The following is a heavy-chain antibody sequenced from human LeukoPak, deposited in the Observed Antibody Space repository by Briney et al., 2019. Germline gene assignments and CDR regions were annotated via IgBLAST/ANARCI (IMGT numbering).Heavy chain of an antibody. CDR3: ARGGDSSGYYASLDP. CDR2: IYTSGRT. CDR1: GGSISHYY. D-gene: IGHD3-22*01. Sequence: PSETLSLTCTVSGGSISHYYWNWIRQPAGKRLEWIGRIYTSGRTYYNPSLKSRVSMSVDTSKNQFSLKLSSVTAADTAVYYCARGGDSSGYYASLDPWGQGTLVTVSS. V-gene: IGHV4-4*07. J-gene: IGHJ5*02.